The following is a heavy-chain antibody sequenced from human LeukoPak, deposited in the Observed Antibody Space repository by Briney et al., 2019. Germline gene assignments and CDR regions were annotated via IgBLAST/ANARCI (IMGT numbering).Heavy chain of an antibody. J-gene: IGHJ4*02. CDR1: GFTVSSNY. CDR3: ARVGPLYSSSWYADFDY. CDR2: IYSGGSA. V-gene: IGHV3-66*01. D-gene: IGHD6-13*01. Sequence: GGSLRLSCAASGFTVSSNYMSWVRQAPGKGLEWVSVIYSGGSAYYADSVKGRFTISRDNSKNTLYLQMNSLRAEDTAVYYCARVGPLYSSSWYADFDYWGQGTLVTVSS.